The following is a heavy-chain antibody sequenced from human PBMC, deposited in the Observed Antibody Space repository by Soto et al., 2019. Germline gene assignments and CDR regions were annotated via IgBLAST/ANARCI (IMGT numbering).Heavy chain of an antibody. Sequence: QVQLVQSGAEVKKPGASVKVSCKASGYTFTSYGISWVRQAPGQGLEWMGWISAYNGNTNYAQKLQGRVTMTTDTSTSTAYMELRSVRSGDTAVYYCAREIVVVVAATPNYACDIWGQGTMVTVSS. V-gene: IGHV1-18*01. D-gene: IGHD2-15*01. CDR3: AREIVVVVAATPNYACDI. CDR2: ISAYNGNT. J-gene: IGHJ3*02. CDR1: GYTFTSYG.